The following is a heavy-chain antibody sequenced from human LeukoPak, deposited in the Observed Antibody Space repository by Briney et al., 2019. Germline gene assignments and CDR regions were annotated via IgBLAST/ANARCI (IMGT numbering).Heavy chain of an antibody. V-gene: IGHV3-48*01. CDR3: ASERWYYYDSSGYSRPFDY. J-gene: IGHJ4*02. CDR1: GFTLSSYA. CDR2: ISSSSSTI. Sequence: TGGSLRLSCAASGFTLSSYAMNWVRQAPGKGLEWVSYISSSSSTIYYADSVKGRFTISRDNAKNSLYLQMNSLRAEDTAVYYCASERWYYYDSSGYSRPFDYWGQGTLVTVSS. D-gene: IGHD3-22*01.